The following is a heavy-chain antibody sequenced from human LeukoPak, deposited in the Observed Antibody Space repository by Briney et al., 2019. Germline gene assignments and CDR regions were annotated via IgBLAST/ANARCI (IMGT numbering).Heavy chain of an antibody. J-gene: IGHJ4*02. V-gene: IGHV3-15*01. Sequence: GGSLRLSCAASGFIFNKAWMNWVRQAPGKGPEWVGRIKSNNDGGTTDYASPVEGRFIISRDDSKNTIYLQMNRLIIDDTTIYYCTPVMVEDRGFWGQGTLVTVSS. CDR1: GFIFNKAW. CDR3: TPVMVEDRGF. D-gene: IGHD2-21*01. CDR2: IKSNNDGGTT.